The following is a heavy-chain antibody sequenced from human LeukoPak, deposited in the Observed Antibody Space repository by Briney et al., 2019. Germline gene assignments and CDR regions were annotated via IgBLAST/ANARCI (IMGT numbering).Heavy chain of an antibody. CDR2: ITGSGGTT. V-gene: IGHV3-23*01. Sequence: GGSLRLSCAASGFTFSSNGMSWVRQAPGKGLEWVSTITGSGGTTYYADSVQGRFTISRDNSKNTLYLQMNSLRAEDTAVYYCARDRDDAFDIWGQGTMVTVSS. CDR1: GFTFSSNG. CDR3: ARDRDDAFDI. J-gene: IGHJ3*02. D-gene: IGHD3-10*01.